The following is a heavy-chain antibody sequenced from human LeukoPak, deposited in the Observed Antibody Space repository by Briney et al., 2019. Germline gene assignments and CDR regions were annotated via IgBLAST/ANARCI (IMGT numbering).Heavy chain of an antibody. J-gene: IGHJ6*02. CDR3: ARGPIQLWIHNAMDV. V-gene: IGHV3-49*04. Sequence: GGSLRLSCRGYGFTFGDHAMSWVRQAPGKGLEWVGFIRSKAYRGTTEYAASVKGRFTISRDDSASIAYLQMNSLRIEDTAVYYCARGPIQLWIHNAMDVWGQGTTVTVSS. CDR1: GFTFGDHA. D-gene: IGHD5-18*01. CDR2: IRSKAYRGTT.